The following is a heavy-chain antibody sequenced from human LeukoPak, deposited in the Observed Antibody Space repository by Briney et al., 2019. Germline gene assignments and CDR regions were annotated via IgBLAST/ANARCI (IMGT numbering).Heavy chain of an antibody. CDR2: INPNSGGT. Sequence: GASVKVSCTASGYSFTDYYMHWVRQAPGQGLEWMGWINPNSGGTNSAQKFRGRVTMTRDTSITTVYMEVTWLTSDGTAIYYCARADRLHGGPYLIGPWGQGTLVTVSS. J-gene: IGHJ5*02. CDR3: ARADRLHGGPYLIGP. CDR1: GYSFTDYY. V-gene: IGHV1-2*02. D-gene: IGHD2-21*01.